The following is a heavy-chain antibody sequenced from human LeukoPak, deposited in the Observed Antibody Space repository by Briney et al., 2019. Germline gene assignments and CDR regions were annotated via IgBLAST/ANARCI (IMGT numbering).Heavy chain of an antibody. J-gene: IGHJ4*02. Sequence: SVKVSCKASGGTFSSYAISWVRQAPGQGLEWMGRIIPIFDTANYAQKFQGRVTITTDESTSTAYMELSSLRSEDTAVYYCARDGDPNTATLDYWGQGTLVTVSS. CDR3: ARDGDPNTATLDY. CDR1: GGTFSSYA. V-gene: IGHV1-69*05. CDR2: IIPIFDTA. D-gene: IGHD5-18*01.